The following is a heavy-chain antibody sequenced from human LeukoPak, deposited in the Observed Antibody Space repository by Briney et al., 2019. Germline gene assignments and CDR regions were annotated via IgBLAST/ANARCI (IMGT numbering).Heavy chain of an antibody. Sequence: GGSLRLSCAASGFTFSSYGMHWVRQAPGKGLEWVAFIRYDGSNKYYADSVKGRFTISRDNSKNTLYLQMNSLRAEDTAVYYCAKVLTGTTRALDYWGQGTLVTVSS. CDR2: IRYDGSNK. CDR1: GFTFSSYG. CDR3: AKVLTGTTRALDY. J-gene: IGHJ4*02. V-gene: IGHV3-30*02. D-gene: IGHD1-7*01.